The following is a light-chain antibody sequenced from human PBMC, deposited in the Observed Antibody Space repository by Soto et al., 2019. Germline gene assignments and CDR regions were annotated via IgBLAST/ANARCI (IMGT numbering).Light chain of an antibody. CDR1: PGISSF. V-gene: IGKV1-9*01. Sequence: IQLTQSPSSLSASVGDRVTITCRASPGISSFLAWYQQKPGRAPQLLIYGASTLQSGVPSRFSGSGSGTDFTLTISSLQPEDFATYYCQQLNSFPIAFGPGTKVEIQ. CDR3: QQLNSFPIA. J-gene: IGKJ3*01. CDR2: GAS.